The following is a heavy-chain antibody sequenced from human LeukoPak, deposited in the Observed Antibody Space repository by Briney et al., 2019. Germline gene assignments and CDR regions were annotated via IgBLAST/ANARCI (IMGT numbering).Heavy chain of an antibody. CDR1: GYTFSSYA. CDR2: ISGSGGST. D-gene: IGHD2-21*02. J-gene: IGHJ3*02. Sequence: GGSLRLSCAASGYTFSSYAMSWVRQAPGKGLEWVSAISGSGGSTYYADSVKGRFTISRDNSKNTLYLQMNSLRAEDTAVYYCAKPAHIVVVTAANDAFDIWGQGTMVTVSS. CDR3: AKPAHIVVVTAANDAFDI. V-gene: IGHV3-23*01.